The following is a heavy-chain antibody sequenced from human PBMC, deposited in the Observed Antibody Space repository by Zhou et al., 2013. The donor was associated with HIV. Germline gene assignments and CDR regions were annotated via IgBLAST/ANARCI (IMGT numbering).Heavy chain of an antibody. V-gene: IGHV1-69*05. J-gene: IGHJ5*02. CDR3: AISSGYDFGNWLDP. CDR1: GGRFNRYA. CDR2: IIPMFGTP. Sequence: VQLEQSGTEVKKPGSSVKVSCKASGGRFNRYAISWVRHAPGQGLEWMGGTRWVRQGPGQGLEWMGGIIPMFGTPNYAQKFQGRVTITTDESTSTAHMELSSLTSEDTAVYYCAISSGYDFGNWLDPWGQGTLVTVSS. D-gene: IGHD5-12*01.